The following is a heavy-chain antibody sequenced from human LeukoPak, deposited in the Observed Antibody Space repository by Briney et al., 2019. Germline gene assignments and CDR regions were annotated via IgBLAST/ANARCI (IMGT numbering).Heavy chain of an antibody. Sequence: ASVKVSCKTSGYKFPSYTMHWLRQAPGQSPEWMGSINGDNGNTRYSEKFQDRVTFTRNTSASSAYMELSSLRFEDTAVYYCARSSSGTYHYWGQGTLVTVSS. V-gene: IGHV1-3*01. CDR1: GYKFPSYT. J-gene: IGHJ4*02. D-gene: IGHD3-10*01. CDR2: INGDNGNT. CDR3: ARSSSGTYHY.